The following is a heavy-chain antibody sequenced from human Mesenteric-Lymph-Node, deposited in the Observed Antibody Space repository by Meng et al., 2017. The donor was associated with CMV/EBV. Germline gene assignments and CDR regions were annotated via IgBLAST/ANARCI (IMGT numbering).Heavy chain of an antibody. CDR3: ARDDGIAVAGTAYYYYGMDV. CDR1: GFTFSSYW. D-gene: IGHD6-19*01. CDR2: IKKDGSEK. J-gene: IGHJ6*02. V-gene: IGHV3-7*01. Sequence: GESLKISCAASGFTFSSYWMSWVRQAPGKGLEWVANIKKDGSEKYYVDSVKGRFTISRDNAKNSLYLQMNSLRAEDTAVYYCARDDGIAVAGTAYYYYGMDVWGQGTTVTVSS.